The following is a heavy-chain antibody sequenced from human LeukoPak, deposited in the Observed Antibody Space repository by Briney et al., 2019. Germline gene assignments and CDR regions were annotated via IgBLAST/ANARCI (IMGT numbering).Heavy chain of an antibody. CDR2: MNPNSGNT. CDR3: ARGYLSDIVVVPAAFDY. D-gene: IGHD2-2*01. V-gene: IGHV1-8*01. Sequence: ASVKVSCKASGYTFTSYDINWVRQATGQGLEWMGWMNPNSGNTGYAQKVQGRVTMTTDTSTSTAYMELRSLRSDDTAVYYCARGYLSDIVVVPAAFDYWGQGTLVTVSS. CDR1: GYTFTSYD. J-gene: IGHJ4*02.